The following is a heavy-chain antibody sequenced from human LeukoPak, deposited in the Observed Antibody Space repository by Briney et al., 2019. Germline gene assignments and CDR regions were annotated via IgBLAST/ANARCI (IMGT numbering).Heavy chain of an antibody. CDR1: GGSISSSSYY. CDR2: IYYSGST. V-gene: IGHV4-39*07. Sequence: SETLSLTCTVSGGSISSSSYYWGWIRQPPGKGLEWIGSIYYSGSTYYNPSLKSRVTISVDTSKNQFSLELSSVTAADTAVYYCAREKTGNFDYWGLGTLVTVSS. J-gene: IGHJ4*02. D-gene: IGHD1-1*01. CDR3: AREKTGNFDY.